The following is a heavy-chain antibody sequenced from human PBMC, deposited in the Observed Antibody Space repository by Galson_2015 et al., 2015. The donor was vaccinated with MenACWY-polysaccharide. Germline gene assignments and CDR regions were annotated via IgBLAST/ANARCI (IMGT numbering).Heavy chain of an antibody. CDR3: AKDQRVGSKDAPFDY. Sequence: SLRLSCEASGFTPTTYAMSWVRQAPGKGLEWVSGISGSGRSIYYADSVQGRFTISRDYAKNTLYLQMRGLRVEDTAVYYCAKDQRVGSKDAPFDYWGQGTVVTVSS. V-gene: IGHV3-23*01. CDR1: GFTPTTYA. J-gene: IGHJ4*02. CDR2: ISGSGRSI. D-gene: IGHD2-2*01.